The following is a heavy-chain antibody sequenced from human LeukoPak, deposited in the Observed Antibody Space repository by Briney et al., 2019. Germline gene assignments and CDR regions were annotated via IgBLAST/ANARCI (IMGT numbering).Heavy chain of an antibody. CDR3: ARVLGWNDSWCDP. V-gene: IGHV3-66*01. Sequence: GGSLRLSCAASGFTVSSNYMSWVRQAPGKGLEWVSLIYSGGNTYYADSVKDRFIISRDNSKNTLYLQMNSLRAEDTAVYYCARVLGWNDSWCDPWGQGTLVTVSS. CDR2: IYSGGNT. J-gene: IGHJ5*02. D-gene: IGHD1-1*01. CDR1: GFTVSSNY.